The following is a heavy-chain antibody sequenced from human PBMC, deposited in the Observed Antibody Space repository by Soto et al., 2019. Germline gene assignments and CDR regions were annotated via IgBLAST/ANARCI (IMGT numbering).Heavy chain of an antibody. CDR1: GGSISSGDYY. D-gene: IGHD4-17*01. J-gene: IGHJ3*02. V-gene: IGHV4-30-4*01. CDR2: IYYSGST. Sequence: NPSETLSLTCTVSGGSISSGDYYWSWIRQPPGKGLEWIGYIYYSGSTYYNPSLKSRVTISVDTSKNQFSLKLSSVTAADTAVYYCARDLRDDYGSRDAFDIWGQGTMVTVSS. CDR3: ARDLRDDYGSRDAFDI.